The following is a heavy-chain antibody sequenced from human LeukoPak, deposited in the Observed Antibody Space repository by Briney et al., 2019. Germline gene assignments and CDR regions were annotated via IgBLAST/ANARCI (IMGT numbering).Heavy chain of an antibody. J-gene: IGHJ4*02. D-gene: IGHD4-23*01. CDR1: GYTFTSYA. CDR3: ARVAAGYSVNYFDY. CDR2: INAGNGNT. Sequence: ASVKVSCKASGYTFTSYAMHWVRQAPGQRLEWMGWINAGNGNTKYSQKFQGRVTITRDTSASTAYMELSSLRDEDTAVYYCARVAAGYSVNYFDYWGQGTLVTVSS. V-gene: IGHV1-3*01.